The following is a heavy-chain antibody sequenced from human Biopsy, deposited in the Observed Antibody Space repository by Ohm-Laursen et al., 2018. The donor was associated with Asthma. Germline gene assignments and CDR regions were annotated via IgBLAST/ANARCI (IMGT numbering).Heavy chain of an antibody. CDR2: INSVFGTT. J-gene: IGHJ4*02. CDR1: GGTFNTYV. Sequence: SVKVSCKSLGGTFNTYVIGWVRQAPGQGREWMGGINSVFGTTTYPQKFQDRVTITADDSTSTVYMELSSLRSEDTAVYYCARKAGSCISRTCYSLDFWGQGTLVTASS. V-gene: IGHV1-69*13. CDR3: ARKAGSCISRTCYSLDF. D-gene: IGHD2-2*01.